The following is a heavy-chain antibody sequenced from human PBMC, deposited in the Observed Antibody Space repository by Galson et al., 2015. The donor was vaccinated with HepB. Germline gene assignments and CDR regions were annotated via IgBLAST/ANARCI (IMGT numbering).Heavy chain of an antibody. D-gene: IGHD6-6*01. Sequence: TLSLTCTVSGGSISSDGYFWSWIRQRPGEGLEWIGYIHCSGITHYNPSLKGRLTLSLDASKNQFSLNLSYVIAADTAVYYCARTIYSSSARYYHYGLDVWGQGTTVTVSS. J-gene: IGHJ6*02. V-gene: IGHV4-31*03. CDR2: IHCSGIT. CDR3: ARTIYSSSARYYHYGLDV. CDR1: GGSISSDGYF.